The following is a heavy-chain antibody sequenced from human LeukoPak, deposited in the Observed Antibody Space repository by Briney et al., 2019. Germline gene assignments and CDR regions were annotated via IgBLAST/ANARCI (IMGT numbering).Heavy chain of an antibody. D-gene: IGHD1-26*01. V-gene: IGHV1-2*02. CDR1: GGTFSSYA. CDR2: INPNSGGT. J-gene: IGHJ4*02. Sequence: ASVKVSCKASGGTFSSYAIRWVRQAPGQGLEWMGWINPNSGGTNYAQKFQGRVTMTRDTSISTAYMELSRLRSDDTAVYYCARDSRAYEWEHYFDYWGQGTLVTVSS. CDR3: ARDSRAYEWEHYFDY.